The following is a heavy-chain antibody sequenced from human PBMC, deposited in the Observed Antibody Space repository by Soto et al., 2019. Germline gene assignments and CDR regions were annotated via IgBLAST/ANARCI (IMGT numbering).Heavy chain of an antibody. V-gene: IGHV3-23*01. Sequence: GGSLRLSCSASGFTFSTQAMAWVRQAPGEGLEWVSALISSGESPDYADSVKGRFTISRDNSKNTLYLQMNSLRADDTAVYYCAKDLHGSGWSFDQWGQGTVVTVSS. CDR1: GFTFSTQA. CDR2: LISSGESP. CDR3: AKDLHGSGWSFDQ. D-gene: IGHD6-19*01. J-gene: IGHJ4*02.